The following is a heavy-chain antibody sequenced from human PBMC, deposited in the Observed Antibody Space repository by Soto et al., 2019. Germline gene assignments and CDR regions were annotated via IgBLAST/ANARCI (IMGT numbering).Heavy chain of an antibody. CDR2: ISAYNGNI. CDR3: ARATTSYSSSYYYYGMDV. Sequence: QVQLVQSGAEVKKPGASVKVSCKASGYTFTSYGISWVRQAPGQGLEWMGWISAYNGNINYAQKLQGRVTMTTDTSTSTAYMELRSLRSDDTAVHYCARATTSYSSSYYYYGMDVWGQGTTVTVSS. D-gene: IGHD6-13*01. V-gene: IGHV1-18*01. J-gene: IGHJ6*02. CDR1: GYTFTSYG.